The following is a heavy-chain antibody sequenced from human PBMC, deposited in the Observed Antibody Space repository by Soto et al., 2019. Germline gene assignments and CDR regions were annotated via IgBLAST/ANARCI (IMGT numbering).Heavy chain of an antibody. CDR3: ARVPDL. J-gene: IGHJ4*02. CDR2: MYHDGNT. D-gene: IGHD2-2*01. V-gene: IGHV4-30-2*01. CDR1: GGSISSGVYS. Sequence: SETLSLTCTVSGGSISSGVYSWSWIRQPPGGGLEWIACMYHDGNTNYNPALKSRVTMSVDRSKNQFSLKLTSVTAAFTAVYYCARVPDLWGQGSPVPVSS.